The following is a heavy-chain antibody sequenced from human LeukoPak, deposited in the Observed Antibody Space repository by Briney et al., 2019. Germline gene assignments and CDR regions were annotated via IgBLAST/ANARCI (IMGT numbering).Heavy chain of an antibody. J-gene: IGHJ6*03. D-gene: IGHD7-27*01. Sequence: GGSLRLSCAASGFTVSSNYMSWVRQAPGKGLEWVSVIYSGGSTYYADSVKGRFTISRDNSKNTLYLQMNSLRAEDTAVYYCARHDWVTGAGYYYYYYMDVWGKGTTVTVSS. CDR1: GFTVSSNY. V-gene: IGHV3-53*01. CDR2: IYSGGST. CDR3: ARHDWVTGAGYYYYYYMDV.